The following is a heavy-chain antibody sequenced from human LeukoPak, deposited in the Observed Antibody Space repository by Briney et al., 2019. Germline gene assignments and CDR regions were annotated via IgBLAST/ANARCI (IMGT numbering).Heavy chain of an antibody. CDR1: GYTFTSHE. V-gene: IGHV1-8*03. D-gene: IGHD6-19*01. CDR2: ITPNNGNT. CDR3: ARQRGSGSYWYFDL. J-gene: IGHJ2*01. Sequence: ASVKVSCKASGYTFTSHEINWVRQAPGQGPEWMGWITPNNGNTGYAQKFQGRVTITRSTSISTVYLELSSLKSEDTAVYYCARQRGSGSYWYFDLWGRGTLITVSS.